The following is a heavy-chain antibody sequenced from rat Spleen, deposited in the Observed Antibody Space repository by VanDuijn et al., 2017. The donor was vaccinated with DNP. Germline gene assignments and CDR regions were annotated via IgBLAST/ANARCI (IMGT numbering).Heavy chain of an antibody. CDR1: GFSLTSYG. J-gene: IGHJ2*01. CDR3: TRDVPNYLDY. CDR2: ISSGGTI. Sequence: QVQLKESGPGLVQPSQTLSLTCTVSGFSLTSYGVSWVRQPPGKGLEWIAAISSGGTIYYNSPLKSRLTISRDTSKSQVFLKMDSLQTEDTAIYFCTRDVPNYLDYWGQGVIVTVSS. D-gene: IGHD1-3*01. V-gene: IGHV2S12*01.